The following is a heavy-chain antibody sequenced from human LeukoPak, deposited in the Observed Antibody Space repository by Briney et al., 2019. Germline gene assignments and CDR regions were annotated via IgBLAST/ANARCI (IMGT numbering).Heavy chain of an antibody. J-gene: IGHJ6*02. CDR1: GFTVSSNY. CDR3: ANFGSVAGLYYYGMDV. Sequence: GGSLRLSCAASGFTVSSNYMNWVRQAPGKGLEWVSVIYTGGSTYYADSVKGRFTISRDSSKNSLYLQMNSLRAEDTAVYYCANFGSVAGLYYYGMDVWGQGTTVTVSS. CDR2: IYTGGST. V-gene: IGHV3-53*01. D-gene: IGHD6-19*01.